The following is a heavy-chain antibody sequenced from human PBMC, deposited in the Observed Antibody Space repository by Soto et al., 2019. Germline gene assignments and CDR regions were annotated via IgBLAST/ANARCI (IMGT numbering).Heavy chain of an antibody. D-gene: IGHD6-13*01. CDR2: ISYDGSNK. J-gene: IGHJ6*02. Sequence: QVQLVESGGGVVQPGRSLRLSCAASGFTFSSYGMHWVRQAPGKGLEWVAVISYDGSNKYYADSVKGRFTISRDNSKNTLYLQMNSLIADDTAVYYCVKDVLRWAAAGPDGMDVWGQGTTVTVSS. V-gene: IGHV3-30*18. CDR1: GFTFSSYG. CDR3: VKDVLRWAAAGPDGMDV.